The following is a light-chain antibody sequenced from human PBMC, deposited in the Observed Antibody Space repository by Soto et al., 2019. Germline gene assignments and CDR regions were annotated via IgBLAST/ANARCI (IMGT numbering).Light chain of an antibody. CDR1: SSDVGGYNY. Sequence: QSALTQPRSVSGSPGQSVTISCTGTSSDVGGYNYVSWYQQHPGKAPKLMIYDVSKRPSGVPDRFSGSKSGNTASLTISGLQAEDEAAYYCCSYAGSYSDVFGTGTKVTVL. CDR2: DVS. CDR3: CSYAGSYSDV. V-gene: IGLV2-11*01. J-gene: IGLJ1*01.